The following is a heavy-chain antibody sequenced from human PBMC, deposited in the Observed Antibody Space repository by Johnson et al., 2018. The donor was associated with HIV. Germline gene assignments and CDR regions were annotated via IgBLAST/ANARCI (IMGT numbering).Heavy chain of an antibody. Sequence: QVQVVESGGGLVQPGGSLRLSCAASGFTVSSYSVNWVRQAPGKGLAWVAVISYDGTNKYYAESVKGRFTVSRDNSKNTLYMQMNSLRTEDTAVYYCASEGGGTLVLGDEGAFDVWGQGTMVSVSS. CDR1: GFTVSSYS. J-gene: IGHJ3*01. CDR3: ASEGGGTLVLGDEGAFDV. V-gene: IGHV3-30*03. CDR2: ISYDGTNK. D-gene: IGHD3-10*01.